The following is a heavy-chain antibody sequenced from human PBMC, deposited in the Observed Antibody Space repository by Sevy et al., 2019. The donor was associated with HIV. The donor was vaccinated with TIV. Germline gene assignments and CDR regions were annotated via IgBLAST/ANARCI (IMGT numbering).Heavy chain of an antibody. CDR1: GGSISSDY. V-gene: IGHV4-59*08. CDR3: ARQGDFVVIPGATDYFYLDV. CDR2: IYDTGST. D-gene: IGHD2-2*01. J-gene: IGHJ6*03. Sequence: SETLSLSCTVSGGSISSDYWSWIRQPPGKGLEWIGYIYDTGSTHYNPSLKSRVRISAETSKNQFSLRLSSVTAADTAVYFCARQGDFVVIPGATDYFYLDVWGKGTTVTVSS.